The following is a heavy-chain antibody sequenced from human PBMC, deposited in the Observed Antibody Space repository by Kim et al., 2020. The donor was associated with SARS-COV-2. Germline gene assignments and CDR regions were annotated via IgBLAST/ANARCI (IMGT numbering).Heavy chain of an antibody. D-gene: IGHD3-22*01. CDR3: ASPRTWFGMDV. CDR2: IGSVGDDI. J-gene: IGHJ6*02. Sequence: GGSLRLSCAASGFTFSNYAMSWVRQAPGKGLEWVSFIGSVGDDIHYSYSVYGRFTISSDNFKNTVVLELISLSAEDTAISYCASPRTWFGMDVWGQGTTV. V-gene: IGHV3-23*01. CDR1: GFTFSNYA.